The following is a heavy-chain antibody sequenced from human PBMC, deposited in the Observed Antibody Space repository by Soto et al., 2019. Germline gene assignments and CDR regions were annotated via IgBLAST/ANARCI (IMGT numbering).Heavy chain of an antibody. D-gene: IGHD3-3*01. Sequence: GGSLRLSCAASGFTFSSYGMHWVRQAPGKGLEWVAVISYDGSNKYYADSVKGRFTISRDNSKNTLYLQMNSLRAEDTAVYYCAKDPRFLEWLLPGYYYYYMDVWGKGTTVTVSS. V-gene: IGHV3-30*18. J-gene: IGHJ6*03. CDR1: GFTFSSYG. CDR2: ISYDGSNK. CDR3: AKDPRFLEWLLPGYYYYYMDV.